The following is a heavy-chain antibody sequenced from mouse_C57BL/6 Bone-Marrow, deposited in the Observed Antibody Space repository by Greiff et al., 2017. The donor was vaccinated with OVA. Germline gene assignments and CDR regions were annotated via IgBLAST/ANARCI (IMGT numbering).Heavy chain of an antibody. CDR2: ISSGGDYI. V-gene: IGHV5-9-1*02. D-gene: IGHD1-1*02. J-gene: IGHJ3*01. CDR3: TRVWWAWFAY. CDR1: GFTFSSYT. Sequence: EVQLVESGEGLVKPGGSLKLSCAASGFTFSSYTMSWVRQTPEKRLEWVAYISSGGDYIYYADTVKGRFTISRDNARNTLYLQMSSLKSEDTAMYYCTRVWWAWFAYWGQGTLVTVSA.